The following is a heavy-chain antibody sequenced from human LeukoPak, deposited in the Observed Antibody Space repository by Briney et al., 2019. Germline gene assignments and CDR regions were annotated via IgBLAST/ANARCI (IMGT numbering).Heavy chain of an antibody. D-gene: IGHD4-17*01. V-gene: IGHV3-48*03. J-gene: IGHJ3*01. CDR3: AHQAHDYCDYVAGFDF. Sequence: GGSLRLSRAASGFTFSSYEMNRVRPAPGKGLEWVSYISSSGSTIFYADSVKGRFTISRDNDKNSLYLQMNSLRAEDTAVYYCAHQAHDYCDYVAGFDFWGQGTMVTVSS. CDR2: ISSSGSTI. CDR1: GFTFSSYE.